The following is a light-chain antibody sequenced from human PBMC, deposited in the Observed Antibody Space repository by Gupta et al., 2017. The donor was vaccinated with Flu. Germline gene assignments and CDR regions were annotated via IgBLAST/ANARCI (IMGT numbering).Light chain of an antibody. CDR1: SGSIAKDY. CDR3: QSYEGNIVI. J-gene: IGLJ2*01. CDR2: EYN. V-gene: IGLV6-57*03. Sequence: TITCTRSSGSIAKDYVHWYQQRTGRAPTTIIYEYNKRTSGVPDRFSGSFDSSANSAARTIAGMKNEDEDVYYCQSYEGNIVIFGGGTTLTVL.